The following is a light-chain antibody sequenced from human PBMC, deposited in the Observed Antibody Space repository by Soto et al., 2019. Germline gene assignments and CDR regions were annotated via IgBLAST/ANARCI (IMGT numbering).Light chain of an antibody. CDR2: GAS. V-gene: IGKV3-20*01. CDR1: RSVSNSY. J-gene: IGKJ1*01. Sequence: VLTQSPGTLSLSPGEGATLSCRASRSVSNSYLAWYQQKPGQAPRLLIYGASSRATGIPDRFSGSGSGTDFTLTISRLEPEDFAVYYCQQYGSSPRTFGQGTKVEIK. CDR3: QQYGSSPRT.